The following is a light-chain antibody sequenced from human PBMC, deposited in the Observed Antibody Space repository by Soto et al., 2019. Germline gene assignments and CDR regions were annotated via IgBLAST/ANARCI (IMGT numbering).Light chain of an antibody. Sequence: QPVLTQPPSASASLGASVKLTCTLSSGHSTYAIAWHQQQPEKGPRYLMKLNSDGSHSKGDGIPDRFSGSSSGAERYLTISSLQSEDEADYYCQTWGSDMGVFGGGTKLTVL. J-gene: IGLJ3*02. CDR2: LNSDGSH. V-gene: IGLV4-69*01. CDR3: QTWGSDMGV. CDR1: SGHSTYA.